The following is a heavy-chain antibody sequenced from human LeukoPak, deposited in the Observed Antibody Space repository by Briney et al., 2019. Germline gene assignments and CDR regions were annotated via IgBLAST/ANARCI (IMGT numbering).Heavy chain of an antibody. Sequence: GGSLRLSCAASGFTFSSHSMTWVRQAPGQGLEWVSYITSDSVTRFYADSVKGRFTASRDNAEKSMYLQMNSLRAEDTAVYYCARASAGGAPDYWGQGTLVTVSS. CDR1: GFTFSSHS. D-gene: IGHD3-16*01. V-gene: IGHV3-48*01. J-gene: IGHJ4*02. CDR3: ARASAGGAPDY. CDR2: ITSDSVTR.